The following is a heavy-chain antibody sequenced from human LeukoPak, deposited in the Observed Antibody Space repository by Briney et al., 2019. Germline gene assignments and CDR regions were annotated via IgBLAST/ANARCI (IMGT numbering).Heavy chain of an antibody. D-gene: IGHD3-22*01. CDR1: GFTFSSYA. CDR3: ARTKYYYDSSGYYQLDY. CDR2: ISYDGSNK. J-gene: IGHJ4*02. V-gene: IGHV3-30*04. Sequence: GGSLRLSCAASGFTFSSYAMHWVRQAPGKGLEWVAVISYDGSNKYYADSVKGRFTISRDNSKNTLYLQMNSLRAEDTAVYYCARTKYYYDSSGYYQLDYWGQGTLVTVSS.